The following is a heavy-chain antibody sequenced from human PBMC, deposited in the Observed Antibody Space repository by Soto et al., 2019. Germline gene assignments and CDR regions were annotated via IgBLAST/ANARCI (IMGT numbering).Heavy chain of an antibody. J-gene: IGHJ6*03. D-gene: IGHD5-12*01. Sequence: ASVKVSCKVSGGTLSSETISWLRQAPGQGLEWMGRIIPLLGIGNYAQKFQGRVTITEDISTNTGYMELSSLTSQDTAIYYCAREGGYCNLGTFGYYYMDVWGKGTTVTVSS. CDR3: AREGGYCNLGTFGYYYMDV. CDR2: IIPLLGIG. V-gene: IGHV1-69*04. CDR1: GGTLSSET.